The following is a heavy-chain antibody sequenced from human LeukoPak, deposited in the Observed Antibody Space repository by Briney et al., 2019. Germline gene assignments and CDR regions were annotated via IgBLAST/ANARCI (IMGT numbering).Heavy chain of an antibody. V-gene: IGHV1-69*06. Sequence: SVKVSCKASGGTSSKYGISWLRQAPGQGLEWMGRIIPIFGPALYAPQFKGRVTITADTSTETAYVEVTSLISEDTAVYFCATDPHSDFWTGYYWDSWGQGTLVTVSS. CDR2: IIPIFGPA. D-gene: IGHD3/OR15-3a*01. J-gene: IGHJ4*02. CDR3: ATDPHSDFWTGYYWDS. CDR1: GGTSSKYG.